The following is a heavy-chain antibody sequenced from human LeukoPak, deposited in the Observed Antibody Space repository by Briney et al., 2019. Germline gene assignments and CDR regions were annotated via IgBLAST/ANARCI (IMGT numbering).Heavy chain of an antibody. CDR1: GFTFSSYE. D-gene: IGHD3-22*01. Sequence: GGSLRLSCAASGFTFSSYEMNWVRQAPGKGLEWVSYISSSGSTIYYADSVKGRFTISRDDAKNSLYLQMNSLRAEDTAVYYCARASYYYDSSGYYYYFDYWGQGTLVTVSS. CDR2: ISSSGSTI. J-gene: IGHJ4*02. V-gene: IGHV3-48*03. CDR3: ARASYYYDSSGYYYYFDY.